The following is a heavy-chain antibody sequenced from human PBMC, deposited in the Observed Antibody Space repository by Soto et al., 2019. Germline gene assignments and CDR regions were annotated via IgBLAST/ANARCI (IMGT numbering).Heavy chain of an antibody. Sequence: ASVKVSCKSSVYTLTAYAIHWVRQAPGQGLEWMGRINAGNGDTVYSQKFQDRVTVTRDTSATTVCVELNSLTSEDTAVFFCARSLADYSNLDHWGRGTLVTVSS. CDR1: VYTLTAYA. D-gene: IGHD4-4*01. V-gene: IGHV1-3*01. CDR3: ARSLADYSNLDH. CDR2: INAGNGDT. J-gene: IGHJ4*02.